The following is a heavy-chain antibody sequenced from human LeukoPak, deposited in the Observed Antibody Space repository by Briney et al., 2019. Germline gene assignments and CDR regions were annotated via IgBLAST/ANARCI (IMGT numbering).Heavy chain of an antibody. CDR2: IYSGGST. V-gene: IGHV3-66*01. D-gene: IGHD3-22*01. CDR3: AKHYYTSGYYGVLDI. CDR1: GFTVSSNY. Sequence: GGSLRLSCAASGFTVSSNYMSWVRQAPGKGLEWVSVIYSGGSTYYADSVKGRFTISRDNSKNTLYLQMNSLRAEDTAVYYCAKHYYTSGYYGVLDIWGQGTTVTVSA. J-gene: IGHJ3*02.